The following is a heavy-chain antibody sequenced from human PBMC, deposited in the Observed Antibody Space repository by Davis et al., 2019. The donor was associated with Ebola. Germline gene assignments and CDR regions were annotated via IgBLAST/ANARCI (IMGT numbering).Heavy chain of an antibody. J-gene: IGHJ4*02. Sequence: PGGSLRLSCATSGFTFGSYAMSWVRQAPGKGLDWVSTISDTGYDTYYADSVRGRFTISRDSSKNTLYLQMSSLRADDTAIYYCAREGRASTAPGTEIPKYWGRGTLVTVSS. V-gene: IGHV3-23*01. CDR3: AREGRASTAPGTEIPKY. CDR1: GFTFGSYA. D-gene: IGHD5-24*01. CDR2: ISDTGYDT.